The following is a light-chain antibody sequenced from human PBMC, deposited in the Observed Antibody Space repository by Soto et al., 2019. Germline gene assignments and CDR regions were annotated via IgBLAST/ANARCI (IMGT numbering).Light chain of an antibody. V-gene: IGKV1-13*02. J-gene: IGKJ1*01. CDR2: DAS. Sequence: GDRVTITCRASHDISSALAWYQQKPGRAPKLLIYDASKLQSGVPSRFSGSGYGTDFTLTISSLQPEDFATYSCQEYNSLLWTFGQGTKVEIK. CDR3: QEYNSLLWT. CDR1: HDISSA.